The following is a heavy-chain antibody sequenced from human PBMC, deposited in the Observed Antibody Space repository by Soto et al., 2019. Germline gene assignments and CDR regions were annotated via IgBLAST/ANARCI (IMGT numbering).Heavy chain of an antibody. CDR3: ARSTYCDYVWWSYRTNYFDY. D-gene: IGHD3-16*02. CDR1: GFTFSSYS. V-gene: IGHV3-21*01. Sequence: EVQLVESGGGLVKPGGSLRLSCAASGFTFSSYSMNWVRQAPGKGLEWVSSISSSSSYIYYADSVKGRFTISRDNAKNSLYLQMNSMRAEDTAVYYCARSTYCDYVWWSYRTNYFDYWGQGTLVTVSS. CDR2: ISSSSSYI. J-gene: IGHJ4*02.